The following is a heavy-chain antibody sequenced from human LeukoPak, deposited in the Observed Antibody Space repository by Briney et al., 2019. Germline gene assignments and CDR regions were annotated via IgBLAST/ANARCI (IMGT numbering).Heavy chain of an antibody. CDR1: GYTFTGYY. J-gene: IGHJ3*02. V-gene: IGHV1-2*06. D-gene: IGHD3-22*01. CDR2: INPNSGGT. CDR3: ARDRYYYDSSGYSAGYAFDI. Sequence: ASVKDSCKASGYTFTGYYMHWVRQAPGQGLEWMGRINPNSGGTNYAQKFQGRVTMTRDTSISTAYMELSRLRSDDTAVYYCARDRYYYDSSGYSAGYAFDIWGQGTMVTVSS.